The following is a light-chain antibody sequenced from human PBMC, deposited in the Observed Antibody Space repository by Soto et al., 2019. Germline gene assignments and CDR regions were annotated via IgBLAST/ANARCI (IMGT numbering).Light chain of an antibody. Sequence: DIQLTQSPSFLSASVGDRVTITCRASQGISNYLAWYQQKPGKAPQLLTYAASTLQSGVPSRFSGSGSGTEFTLTISSLQPEDFATYCCQQLNSSPFTFGPGTKVDIK. CDR3: QQLNSSPFT. CDR1: QGISNY. CDR2: AAS. J-gene: IGKJ3*01. V-gene: IGKV1-9*01.